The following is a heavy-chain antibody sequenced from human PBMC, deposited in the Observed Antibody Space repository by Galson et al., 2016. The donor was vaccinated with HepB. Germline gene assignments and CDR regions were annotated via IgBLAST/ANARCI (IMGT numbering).Heavy chain of an antibody. Sequence: SETLSLTCAVSGGSISSNDYYWAWVRQPPGKGLERIATIHYSGNTYYNPSLQSRVAMSVDTSNNQFSLKLSSVTAADTAVYYCAREGKFEGHCPGAYCPLGYWGQGTPVTVSS. V-gene: IGHV4-39*01. D-gene: IGHD2-21*01. CDR1: GGSISSNDYY. J-gene: IGHJ4*02. CDR3: AREGKFEGHCPGAYCPLGY. CDR2: IHYSGNT.